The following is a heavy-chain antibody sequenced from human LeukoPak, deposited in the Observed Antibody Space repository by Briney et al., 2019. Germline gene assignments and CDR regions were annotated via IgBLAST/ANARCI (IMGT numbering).Heavy chain of an antibody. CDR3: ARGVAAAGQIHFDY. CDR2: INHSGST. D-gene: IGHD6-13*01. Sequence: PSETLSLTCAVYGGSFSGYYWSWIRQPPGKGLEWIGEINHSGSTNYNPSLKSRVTISVDTSKNQLSLKLSSVTAADTAVYYCARGVAAAGQIHFDYWGQGTLVTVSS. V-gene: IGHV4-34*01. J-gene: IGHJ4*02. CDR1: GGSFSGYY.